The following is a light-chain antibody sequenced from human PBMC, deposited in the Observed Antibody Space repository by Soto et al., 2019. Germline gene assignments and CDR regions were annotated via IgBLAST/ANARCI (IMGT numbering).Light chain of an antibody. V-gene: IGKV3D-15*01. Sequence: EIVMTQPPASLSASLGERVTITCRASQSVNTNVAWYQQKPGQAPRLLIYGASTRATGIPARFSGSGSGTDFTLTISSLEPEDFAVYYCQQYIRWPLTFGGGTKVDIK. CDR3: QQYIRWPLT. CDR1: QSVNTN. CDR2: GAS. J-gene: IGKJ4*01.